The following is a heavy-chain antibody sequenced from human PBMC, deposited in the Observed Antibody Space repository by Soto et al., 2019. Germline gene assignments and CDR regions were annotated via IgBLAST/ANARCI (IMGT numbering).Heavy chain of an antibody. CDR3: AKSSDVGDD. J-gene: IGHJ4*02. V-gene: IGHV3-30*18. Sequence: QVQLVESGGGVVQPGRSLRLSCAASGFTFSSYGMHWVRQAPGKGLEWVAVISYDGSNKYYADSVKGRFTISRDNSKNTLYLQMNSLRAEDTAVYYCAKSSDVGDDWGQGTLVTVSS. CDR2: ISYDGSNK. CDR1: GFTFSSYG. D-gene: IGHD1-26*01.